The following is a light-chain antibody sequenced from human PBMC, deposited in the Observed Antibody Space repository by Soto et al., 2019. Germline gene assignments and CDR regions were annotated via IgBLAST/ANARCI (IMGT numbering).Light chain of an antibody. Sequence: DIVMTQSPDSLAVSLGERATINCKSSQSVLYSSNNKNYLAWYQQKLGEPPKLLIYWASTRESGVPDRFSGSGSGTDFTLTISSLQAEDVALYYCQQYYSTPPTFGPGTKVDIK. V-gene: IGKV4-1*01. CDR1: QSVLYSSNNKNY. J-gene: IGKJ3*01. CDR2: WAS. CDR3: QQYYSTPPT.